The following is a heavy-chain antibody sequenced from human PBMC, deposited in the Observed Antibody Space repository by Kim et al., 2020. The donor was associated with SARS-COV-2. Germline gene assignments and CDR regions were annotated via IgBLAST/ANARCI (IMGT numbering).Heavy chain of an antibody. V-gene: IGHV1-2*04. CDR2: INPNSGGT. J-gene: IGHJ4*02. CDR3: ARDPSYCSGGSCYPSNYFDY. CDR1: GYTFTGYY. D-gene: IGHD2-15*01. Sequence: ASVKVSCKASGYTFTGYYMHWVRQAPGQGLEWMGWINPNSGGTNYAQKFQGWVTMTRDTSISTAYMELSRLRSDDTAVYYCARDPSYCSGGSCYPSNYFDYWGQGTLVTVSS.